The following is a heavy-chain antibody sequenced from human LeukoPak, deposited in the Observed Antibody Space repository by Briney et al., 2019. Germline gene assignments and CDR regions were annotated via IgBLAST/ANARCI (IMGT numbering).Heavy chain of an antibody. D-gene: IGHD1-1*01. J-gene: IGHJ5*02. CDR2: IYYSGST. V-gene: IGHV4-59*08. CDR3: ARLQNWNNWFDP. Sequence: SETLSLNCTVSGGSISSYYWSWIRQPPGKGLEWIGYIYYSGSTNYNPSLRSRVTISVDTSKNQFSLKLSSVTAADTAVYYCARLQNWNNWFDPWGQGTLVTVSS. CDR1: GGSISSYY.